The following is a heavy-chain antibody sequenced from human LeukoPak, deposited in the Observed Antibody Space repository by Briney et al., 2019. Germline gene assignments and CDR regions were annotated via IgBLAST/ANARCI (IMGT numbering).Heavy chain of an antibody. CDR1: GGTFSSYA. J-gene: IGHJ4*02. CDR3: ARESGPNSYFDY. Sequence: SVKVSCKASGGTFSSYAISWVRQAPGQGLEWMGGIIPIFGTANYAQKFQGRVTMTTDTSTSTAYMELSSLRSEDTAVYYCARESGPNSYFDYWGQGTLVTVSS. CDR2: IIPIFGTA. D-gene: IGHD3-3*01. V-gene: IGHV1-69*05.